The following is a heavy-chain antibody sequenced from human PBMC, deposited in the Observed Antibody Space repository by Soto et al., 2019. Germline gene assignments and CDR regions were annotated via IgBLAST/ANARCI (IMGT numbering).Heavy chain of an antibody. CDR2: INAGNGNT. Sequence: ASVKVSCKASGYTFTSYAMHWVRQAPGQRLEWMGWINAGNGNTKYSQKFQGRVTITRDTSASTAYMELSSLRSEDTAVYYCARALYSSSWYYYYYGMDVWGQGTTVTVSS. D-gene: IGHD6-13*01. J-gene: IGHJ6*02. V-gene: IGHV1-3*01. CDR3: ARALYSSSWYYYYYGMDV. CDR1: GYTFTSYA.